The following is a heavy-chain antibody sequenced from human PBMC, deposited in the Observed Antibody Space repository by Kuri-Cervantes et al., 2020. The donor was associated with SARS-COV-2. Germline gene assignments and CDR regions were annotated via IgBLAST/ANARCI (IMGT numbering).Heavy chain of an antibody. CDR1: GFTFSSYS. CDR3: ARHFLGYYYYMDV. D-gene: IGHD3-3*02. J-gene: IGHJ6*03. V-gene: IGHV3-21*01. CDR2: ISSSSSYI. Sequence: LSLTCAASGFTFSSYSMNWVRQAPGKGLEWVSSISSSSSYIYYADSVKGRFTISRDNAKNSLYLQMNSLRAEDTAVYYCARHFLGYYYYMDVWGKGTTVTVSS.